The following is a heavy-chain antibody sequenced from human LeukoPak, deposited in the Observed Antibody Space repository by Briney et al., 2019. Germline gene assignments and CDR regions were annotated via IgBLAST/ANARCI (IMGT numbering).Heavy chain of an antibody. V-gene: IGHV5-51*01. CDR3: ARHAGGSSGWYIWFDP. CDR1: GYSFTSYW. CDR2: IYPGDSDT. Sequence: GESLKISCQPSGYSFTSYWIGWVRQMPGKGLEWMGIIYPGDSDTRYSPSFQGQVTISADKSISTAYLQWSSLKASDTAMYYCARHAGGSSGWYIWFDPWGQGTLVTVSS. J-gene: IGHJ5*02. D-gene: IGHD6-19*01.